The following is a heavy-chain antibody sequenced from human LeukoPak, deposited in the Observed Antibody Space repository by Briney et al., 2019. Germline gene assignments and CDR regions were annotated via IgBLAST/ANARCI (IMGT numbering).Heavy chain of an antibody. CDR2: ITGSGGST. CDR1: GFTFSSYA. J-gene: IGHJ4*02. Sequence: GGSLRLSCAASGFTFSSYAMIWVRQAPGKGLEWVSAITGSGGSTYCADSVKGRSTISRDNSKNTLYLQMNSLRAEDTAIYYCAKVVIAVAGPLAYWGQGTLVTVSS. V-gene: IGHV3-23*01. CDR3: AKVVIAVAGPLAY. D-gene: IGHD6-13*01.